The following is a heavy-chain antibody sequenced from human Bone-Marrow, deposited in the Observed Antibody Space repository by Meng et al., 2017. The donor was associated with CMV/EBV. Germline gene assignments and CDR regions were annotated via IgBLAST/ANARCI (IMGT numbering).Heavy chain of an antibody. CDR1: GFTFSDYY. CDR3: ASGYSYGGGYYYYGMDV. J-gene: IGHJ6*02. V-gene: IGHV3-11*04. Sequence: GESLKISCAASGFTFSDYYMSWIRQAPGKGLEWVSDISSSGSTIYYADSVKGRFTISRDNAKNSLYLQMNSLRAEDTAVYYCASGYSYGGGYYYYGMDVWGQGTTVTVSS. D-gene: IGHD5-18*01. CDR2: ISSSGSTI.